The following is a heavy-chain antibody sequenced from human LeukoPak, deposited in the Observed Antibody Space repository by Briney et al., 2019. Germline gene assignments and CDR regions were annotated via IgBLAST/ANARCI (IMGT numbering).Heavy chain of an antibody. Sequence: RGSLRLSCAASGFTFSSYEMNWVRQAPGKGLEWVTYISSSGSRIHYADYVKGRFTVSRDNAKNSLYLQMNNLRADDTALYYCGRDRVGGRGYSLDYLGQGTLVTVSS. CDR3: GRDRVGGRGYSLDY. V-gene: IGHV3-48*03. D-gene: IGHD5-18*01. CDR1: GFTFSSYE. J-gene: IGHJ4*02. CDR2: ISSSGSRI.